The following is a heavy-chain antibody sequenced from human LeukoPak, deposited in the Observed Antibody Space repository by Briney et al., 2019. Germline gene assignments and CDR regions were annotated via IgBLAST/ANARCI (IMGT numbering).Heavy chain of an antibody. CDR3: AAIPVFAVVLHQEPV. D-gene: IGHD3-3*01. V-gene: IGHV1-69*10. J-gene: IGHJ6*04. CDR1: GATFSDYA. CDR2: FIPILGTA. Sequence: SVKVSCKASGATFSDYALSWVRQAPGQGLEWMGVFIPILGTANSTQKFHDRLTITADISTNTAYMELSSLRSEDTAVYFCAAIPVFAVVLHQEPVWGKGTTVTVSS.